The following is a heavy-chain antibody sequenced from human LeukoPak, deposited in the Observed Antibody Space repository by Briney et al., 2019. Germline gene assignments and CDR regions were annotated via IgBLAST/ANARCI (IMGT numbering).Heavy chain of an antibody. CDR3: AKNAMVGSGDSEYLNWFDP. CDR1: GFTFSSYA. CDR2: ISGSGGST. D-gene: IGHD3-10*01. J-gene: IGHJ5*02. Sequence: GGSLRLSCAASGFTFSSYAMSWVRQAPGKGLEWVSAISGSGGSTYYADSVKGRFTISRDNSKNTLYLQMNSLRAEDTTVYYCAKNAMVGSGDSEYLNWFDPWGQGTLVTVSS. V-gene: IGHV3-23*01.